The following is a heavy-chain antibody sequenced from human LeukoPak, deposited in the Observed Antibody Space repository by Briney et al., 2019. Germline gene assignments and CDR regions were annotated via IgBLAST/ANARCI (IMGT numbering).Heavy chain of an antibody. D-gene: IGHD2-8*02. Sequence: PGGSLRLSCAASGFTFSNYAMSWVRQAPGKGLEWVGRIKSKTDGGTTDYAAPVKGRFTISRDDSKNTLYLQMDSLKTEDTAVYYCTTDEWDGGVVVSRYYYYGMDVWGQGTTVTVSS. CDR2: IKSKTDGGTT. CDR1: GFTFSNYA. V-gene: IGHV3-15*01. J-gene: IGHJ6*02. CDR3: TTDEWDGGVVVSRYYYYGMDV.